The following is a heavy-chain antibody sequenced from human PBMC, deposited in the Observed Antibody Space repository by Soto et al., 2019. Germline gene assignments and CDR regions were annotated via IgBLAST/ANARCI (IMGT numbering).Heavy chain of an antibody. V-gene: IGHV1-69*06. CDR1: GGTFSNYA. CDR3: ARQNYTFTSSWGFYYGMAV. CDR2: ITPIFGTA. J-gene: IGHJ6*02. Sequence: QVQLVQSGAEVKKPGSSVKVSCKASGGTFSNYAISWVRQAPGEGLEWMGGITPIFGTAKYALKFQGRVTITADKSTTTAYMELSSLRSEDTAVYYCARQNYTFTSSWGFYYGMAVWGQGTTVTVSS. D-gene: IGHD6-13*01.